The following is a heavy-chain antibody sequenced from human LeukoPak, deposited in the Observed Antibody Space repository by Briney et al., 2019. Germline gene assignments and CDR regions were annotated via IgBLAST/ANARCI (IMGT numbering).Heavy chain of an antibody. CDR1: GGTFSSYA. D-gene: IGHD4-17*01. Sequence: ASVKVSCKASGGTFSSYAISWVRQAPGQGLEWMGGIIPIFGTANYAQKFQGRVTITADKSTSTAYMELSSVRSEDTAVYYCASDYGTRGYFDYLGQGTLVTVSS. CDR2: IIPIFGTA. CDR3: ASDYGTRGYFDY. V-gene: IGHV1-69*06. J-gene: IGHJ4*02.